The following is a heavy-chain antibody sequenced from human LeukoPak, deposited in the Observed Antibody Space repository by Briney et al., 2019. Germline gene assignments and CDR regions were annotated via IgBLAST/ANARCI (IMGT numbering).Heavy chain of an antibody. J-gene: IGHJ4*02. D-gene: IGHD3-16*01. Sequence: GGSLRLSCAASGYTFSNYAMHWVRQAPGKGLEWVAVILYDGSMKYYADSLKGRFTISRDNSKNTLYLQMNSLRADDTAVYYCVKDSSWMGEYYFDYWGQGTLVTVSS. CDR1: GYTFSNYA. CDR2: ILYDGSMK. V-gene: IGHV3-30*04. CDR3: VKDSSWMGEYYFDY.